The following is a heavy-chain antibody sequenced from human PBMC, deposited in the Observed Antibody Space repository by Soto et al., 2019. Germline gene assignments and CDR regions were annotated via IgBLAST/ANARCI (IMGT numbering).Heavy chain of an antibody. Sequence: GASVKVSCKASGYTFTSYGISWVRQAPGQGLEWMGGIIPISGTANYAQKFQGRVTITADESTSTAYMELSSLRSEDTAVYYCARSQGSSTSLEIYYYYYYGMDVWGQGTTVTVSS. J-gene: IGHJ6*02. D-gene: IGHD2-2*01. CDR1: GYTFTSYG. V-gene: IGHV1-69*13. CDR3: ARSQGSSTSLEIYYYYYYGMDV. CDR2: IIPISGTA.